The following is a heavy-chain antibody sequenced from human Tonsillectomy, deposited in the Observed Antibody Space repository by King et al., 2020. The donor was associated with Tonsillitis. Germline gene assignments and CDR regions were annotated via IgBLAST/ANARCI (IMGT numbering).Heavy chain of an antibody. CDR2: IRYDGGNK. CDR1: GFTFSSFG. V-gene: IGHV3-30*02. CDR3: AKDIISAGDGMDV. J-gene: IGHJ6*02. D-gene: IGHD3-10*01. Sequence: VQLVESGGGVVQPGGSLRLSCAASGFTFSSFGMHWVRQAPGKGLGWVAFIRYDGGNKYYADSVKGRFTISRDNSKNTLYLQMNSLRAEDTAVYYCAKDIISAGDGMDVWGHGTTVTVSS.